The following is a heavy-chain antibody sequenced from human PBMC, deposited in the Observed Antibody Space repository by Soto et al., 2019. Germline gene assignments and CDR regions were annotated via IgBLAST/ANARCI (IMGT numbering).Heavy chain of an antibody. D-gene: IGHD2-15*01. V-gene: IGHV4-30-4*01. CDR2: IYYNGST. J-gene: IGHJ5*02. CDR1: GGSISSGDYY. Sequence: QVQLQESGPGLVKPSQTLSLTCTVSGGSISSGDYYWSWIRQPPGKGLEWIGYIYYNGSTYYNPSLKSRVTISVDTSKTQFSLKLSSVTAADTAVYYCARDPRRCSGGSCYPEAWFDPWGQGTLVTVSS. CDR3: ARDPRRCSGGSCYPEAWFDP.